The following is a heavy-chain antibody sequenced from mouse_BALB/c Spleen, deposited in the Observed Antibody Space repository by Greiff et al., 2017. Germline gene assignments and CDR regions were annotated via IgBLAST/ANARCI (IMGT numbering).Heavy chain of an antibody. CDR3: AREGDYDERGYAMDY. CDR2: IWGDGST. CDR1: GFSLTGYG. V-gene: IGHV2-6-7*01. J-gene: IGHJ4*01. D-gene: IGHD2-4*01. Sequence: VQRVESGPGLVAPSQSLSITCTVSGFSLTGYGVNWVRQPPGKGLEWLGMIWGDGSTDYNSALKSRLSISKDNSKSQVFLKMNSLQTDDTARYYCAREGDYDERGYAMDYWGQGTSVTVSS.